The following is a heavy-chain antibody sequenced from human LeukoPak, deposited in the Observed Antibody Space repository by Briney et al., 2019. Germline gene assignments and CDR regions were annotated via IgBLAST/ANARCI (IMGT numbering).Heavy chain of an antibody. J-gene: IGHJ4*02. Sequence: ASVKVFCKASGGTFSSYAISWVRQAPGQGLEWMGGIIPIFGTANYAQKFQGRVTITADESTSTAYMELSSLRSEDTAVYYCARVSQVATTPLFDYWGQGTLVTVSS. CDR3: ARVSQVATTPLFDY. V-gene: IGHV1-69*13. D-gene: IGHD5-12*01. CDR1: GGTFSSYA. CDR2: IIPIFGTA.